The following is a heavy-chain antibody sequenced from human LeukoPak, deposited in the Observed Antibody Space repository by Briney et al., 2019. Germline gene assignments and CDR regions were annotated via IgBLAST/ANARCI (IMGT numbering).Heavy chain of an antibody. V-gene: IGHV3-30*04. D-gene: IGHD6-13*01. CDR3: ARDRRLPGIAAAGLDY. J-gene: IGHJ4*02. CDR1: GFTFSSYA. Sequence: GGALRLSCAASGFTFSSYAMHWVRQAPGKGLGWVAVISYDGSNKYYADSVKGRFTISRDNYKNTLYLQMNSLRAEDTAVYYCARDRRLPGIAAAGLDYWGQGTLVTVSS. CDR2: ISYDGSNK.